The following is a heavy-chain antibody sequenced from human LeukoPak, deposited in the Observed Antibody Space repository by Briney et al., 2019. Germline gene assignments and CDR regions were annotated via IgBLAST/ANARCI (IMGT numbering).Heavy chain of an antibody. CDR3: ANQMSKNWDLFDY. CDR2: ISGSGGST. V-gene: IGHV3-23*01. D-gene: IGHD7-27*01. J-gene: IGHJ4*02. Sequence: PGGSLRLSCAASGFTFSSYAMSWVRQAPGKGLEWVSAISGSGGSTYYADSVKGRFTISRDNSKNTLYLQMNSLRAEDTAVYYCANQMSKNWDLFDYWGQGTLVTVSS. CDR1: GFTFSSYA.